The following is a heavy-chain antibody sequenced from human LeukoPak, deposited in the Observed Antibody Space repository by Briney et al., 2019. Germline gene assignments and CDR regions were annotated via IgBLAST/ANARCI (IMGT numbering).Heavy chain of an antibody. CDR3: ARRPMVRGVFDY. J-gene: IGHJ4*02. CDR2: INHSGST. Sequence: SETLSLTCAVYGGSFSGYYWSWIRQPPGKGLEWIGEINHSGSTNYNPSLKSRVTMSVDTSKNQFSLKLSSVTAADTAVYYRARRPMVRGVFDYWGQGTLVTVSS. CDR1: GGSFSGYY. V-gene: IGHV4-34*01. D-gene: IGHD3-10*01.